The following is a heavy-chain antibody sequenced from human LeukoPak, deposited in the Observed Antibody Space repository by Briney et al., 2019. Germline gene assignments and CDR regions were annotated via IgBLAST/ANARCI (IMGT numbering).Heavy chain of an antibody. Sequence: SETLSLTCAVYGGSFSCYHWSWIRQPPGKGLEWIGEINHSGSTNYNPSLKSRVTISVDTSKNQFSLKLSSVTAADTAVSSCARGRTVVAGNLHAFDMWGEGTMVTASA. V-gene: IGHV4-34*01. CDR3: ARGRTVVAGNLHAFDM. J-gene: IGHJ3*02. D-gene: IGHD6-19*01. CDR2: INHSGST. CDR1: GGSFSCYH.